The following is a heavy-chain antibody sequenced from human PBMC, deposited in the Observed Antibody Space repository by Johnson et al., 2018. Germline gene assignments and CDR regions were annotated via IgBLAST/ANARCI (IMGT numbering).Heavy chain of an antibody. CDR2: IKNKVNGETT. CDR1: GFTFTNAW. CDR3: STDSLVANF. V-gene: IGHV3-15*01. Sequence: VQLQESGGGLVKPGGSLRLSCVVSGFTFTNAWMSWVRQAPGKGLEWVGRIKNKVNGETTDYATSVRGRFIISRDDSKNTQYLQMNSLKTDDTAVYYCSTDSLVANFWGQGTLVTVSS. D-gene: IGHD3-9*01. J-gene: IGHJ4*02.